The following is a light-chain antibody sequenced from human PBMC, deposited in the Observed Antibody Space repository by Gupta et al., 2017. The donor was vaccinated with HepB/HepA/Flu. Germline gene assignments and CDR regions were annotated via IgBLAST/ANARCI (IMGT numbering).Light chain of an antibody. Sequence: DIQMTQSPSSVSASVGDRVTITCRASQDISTWLAWYQQKPGKAPKLLIYGASTLQSGVPSRFSGSGSGTDFTFTITNLQPEDFASYYCQQANSFPSTFGQGTXLEIK. CDR2: GAS. CDR1: QDISTW. V-gene: IGKV1-12*02. J-gene: IGKJ5*01. CDR3: QQANSFPST.